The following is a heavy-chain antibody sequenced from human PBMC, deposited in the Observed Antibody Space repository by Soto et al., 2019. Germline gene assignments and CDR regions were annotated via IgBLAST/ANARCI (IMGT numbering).Heavy chain of an antibody. D-gene: IGHD3-22*01. CDR2: ISAYNGNT. CDR1: GYTFTSYG. J-gene: IGHJ4*02. V-gene: IGHV1-18*01. CDR3: ARGSGYYDWDDY. Sequence: ASGYTFTSYGINWVRQAPGQGLEWMGWISAYNGNTNYAQKLQGRVTMTTDTSTSTAYMELSSLRSEDTAVYYCARGSGYYDWDDYWGQGTLVTVSS.